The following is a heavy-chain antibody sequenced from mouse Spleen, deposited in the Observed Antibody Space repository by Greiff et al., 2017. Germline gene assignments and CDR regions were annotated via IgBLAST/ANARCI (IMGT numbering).Heavy chain of an antibody. CDR3: AIGGGYDWFAY. J-gene: IGHJ3*01. V-gene: IGHV1-74*01. CDR2: IHPSDSDT. CDR1: GYTFTSYW. D-gene: IGHD2-2*01. Sequence: QVQLQQSGAELVKPGASVKVSCKASGYTFTSYWMHWVKQRPGQGLEWIGRIHPSDSDTNYNQKFKGKATLTVDKSSSTAYMQLSSLTSEDSAVYYCAIGGGYDWFAYWGQGTLVTVSA.